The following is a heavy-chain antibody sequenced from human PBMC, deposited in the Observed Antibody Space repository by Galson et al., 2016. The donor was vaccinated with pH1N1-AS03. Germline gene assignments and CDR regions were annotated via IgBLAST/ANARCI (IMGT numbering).Heavy chain of an antibody. CDR2: IDHTSTYI. Sequence: SLRLSCAASGFALIDYSMHWVRQAPGKGLEWVSSIDHTSTYIYYADSPTGRFTISRDNAFNSLYLQMNSLRVDDTAVYFCTRSAPRGGHEPFDFWGQGTLVSVSP. J-gene: IGHJ4*02. CDR1: GFALIDYS. CDR3: TRSAPRGGHEPFDF. V-gene: IGHV3-21*01. D-gene: IGHD5-12*01.